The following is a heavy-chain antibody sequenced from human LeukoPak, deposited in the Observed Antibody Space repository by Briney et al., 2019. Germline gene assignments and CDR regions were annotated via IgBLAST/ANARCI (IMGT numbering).Heavy chain of an antibody. Sequence: GASVKVSCKAAGYTFTIYGNSWVRQAPGQGLEWMGCISAYNGNTNYAQKLQGRVTMTTDTSTSTAYMELRSLRSDDTAVYYCERSQEDRDFLPSYYYYYYIDVWGKGTTVTVSS. CDR2: ISAYNGNT. J-gene: IGHJ6*03. D-gene: IGHD2-21*02. V-gene: IGHV1-18*01. CDR3: ERSQEDRDFLPSYYYYYYIDV. CDR1: GYTFTIYG.